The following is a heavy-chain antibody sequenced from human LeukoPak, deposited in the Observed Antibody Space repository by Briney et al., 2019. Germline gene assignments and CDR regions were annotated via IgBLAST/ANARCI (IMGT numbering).Heavy chain of an antibody. CDR1: GYRFTNYW. D-gene: IGHD2-8*02. Sequence: GDSLKISCKGSGYRFTNYWIGWVRQMPGKGLEWMGIVNPGDSDTRYSPSFQGQVTISADTSITTAYLQWSSLKASDNGMYYCARRGDGSSLVAFDVWGQGTMVTVSS. CDR2: VNPGDSDT. V-gene: IGHV5-51*01. CDR3: ARRGDGSSLVAFDV. J-gene: IGHJ3*01.